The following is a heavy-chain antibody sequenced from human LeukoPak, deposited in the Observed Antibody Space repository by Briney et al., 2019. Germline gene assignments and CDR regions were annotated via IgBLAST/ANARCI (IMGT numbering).Heavy chain of an antibody. CDR1: GFTFSSYW. CDR3: ARGRFNYDSTGYSSFYY. V-gene: IGHV3-7*01. CDR2: IKQDGSEK. D-gene: IGHD3-22*01. Sequence: GGSLRLSCAASGFTFSSYWMSWVRQAPGKGLEWVANIKQDGSEKYYVDSVKGRFTISRDNAKNSVYLQMNSLRAEDTAVYYCARGRFNYDSTGYSSFYYWGQGTLVTVSS. J-gene: IGHJ4*02.